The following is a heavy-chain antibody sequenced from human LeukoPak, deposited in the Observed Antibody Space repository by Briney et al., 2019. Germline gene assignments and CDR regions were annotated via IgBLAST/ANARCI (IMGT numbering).Heavy chain of an antibody. J-gene: IGHJ4*02. Sequence: PGGSLRLSCAASGFTFSSYWMSWVRQAPGKGLEWVANIKQDGSEKYYVDSVKGRFTISRDNAKSSLYLQMNSLRAEDTAVYYCAKDRGAFAEMASEMDVFDYWGQGTLVIVFS. CDR1: GFTFSSYW. CDR3: AKDRGAFAEMASEMDVFDY. CDR2: IKQDGSEK. V-gene: IGHV3-7*01. D-gene: IGHD5-24*01.